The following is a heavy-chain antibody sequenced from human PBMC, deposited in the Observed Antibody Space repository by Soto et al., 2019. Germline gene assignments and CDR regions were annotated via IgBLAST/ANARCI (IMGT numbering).Heavy chain of an antibody. J-gene: IGHJ4*02. CDR2: ISYDGSNK. D-gene: IGHD3-3*01. Sequence: QVQLVESGGGVVQPGRSLRLSCAASGFTFSSYGMHWVRQAPGKGLEWVAVISYDGSNKYYADSVKGRFTISRDNSKNTLYLQMNSLRAEDTAVYYCAKGCSYDFWSGYDYWGQGTLVTVSS. CDR1: GFTFSSYG. V-gene: IGHV3-30*18. CDR3: AKGCSYDFWSGYDY.